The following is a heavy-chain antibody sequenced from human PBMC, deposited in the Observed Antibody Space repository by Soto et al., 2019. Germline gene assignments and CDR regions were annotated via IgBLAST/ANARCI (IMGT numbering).Heavy chain of an antibody. CDR2: ISGSGQST. CDR1: GFTFSNYA. V-gene: IGHV3-23*01. D-gene: IGHD3-3*01. Sequence: EVQLLESGGGLVQPGGSLGLSCAASGFTFSNYAMSWVRQAPGKGLEWVSGISGSGQSTYYADSVKGRFTISRDNSKNTLYLQMNSLLAEDTAIYYCAKAHDFWRYYCDYWGQGTLVTVSS. CDR3: AKAHDFWRYYCDY. J-gene: IGHJ4*02.